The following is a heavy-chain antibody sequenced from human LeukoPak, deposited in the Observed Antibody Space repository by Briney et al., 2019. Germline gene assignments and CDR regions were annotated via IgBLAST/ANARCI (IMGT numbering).Heavy chain of an antibody. Sequence: ASVKVSCKASGYTFTGYYMHWVRQAPGQGLEWMGWINPNSGGTNYAQKFQGRVTMTRDTSISTAYMELSRLRSDDTAVYYCARDIVVVPAAIEGWFDPWGQGTLVTVSS. CDR3: ARDIVVVPAAIEGWFDP. CDR2: INPNSGGT. V-gene: IGHV1-2*02. J-gene: IGHJ5*02. D-gene: IGHD2-2*02. CDR1: GYTFTGYY.